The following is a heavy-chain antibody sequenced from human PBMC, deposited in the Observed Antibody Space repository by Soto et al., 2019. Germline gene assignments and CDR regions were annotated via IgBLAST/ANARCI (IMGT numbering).Heavy chain of an antibody. J-gene: IGHJ3*02. CDR3: ARPAQTNLDAFDI. Sequence: PSETLSLTCPVSVGSITNDGYYRTWIRHHPGKGLEWIGYIYFNGVTYYNPSLTSRVTISVDRSKNQFYVNLTSVTAADTAVYYCARPAQTNLDAFDIWGQGTMVTVSS. D-gene: IGHD1-7*01. V-gene: IGHV4-31*03. CDR2: IYFNGVT. CDR1: VGSITNDGYY.